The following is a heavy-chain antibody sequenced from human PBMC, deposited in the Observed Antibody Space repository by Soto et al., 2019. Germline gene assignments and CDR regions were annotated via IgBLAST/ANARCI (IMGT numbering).Heavy chain of an antibody. D-gene: IGHD3-3*01. V-gene: IGHV4-59*01. J-gene: IGHJ3*02. Sequence: SSETLSLTCTVSGGSISSYFWSWIRQPPGKGLEWIGYIYYSGSTNYNPSLKSRVTISVDTSKNQFSLKLSSVTAADTAVYYCARGPSVTIFGVVITPPGAFDIWGQGTMVTVSS. CDR3: ARGPSVTIFGVVITPPGAFDI. CDR2: IYYSGST. CDR1: GGSISSYF.